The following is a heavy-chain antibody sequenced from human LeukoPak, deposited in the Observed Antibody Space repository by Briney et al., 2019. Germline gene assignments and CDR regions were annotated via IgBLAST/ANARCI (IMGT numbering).Heavy chain of an antibody. CDR1: GFTFNTYW. Sequence: GGSLRLSCAASGFTFNTYWMHWVRQAPGKGLEWVSRIGPDGTATNHADSVKGRFITSRDNAKNTVCLQINSLRAEDTAIYYCARINELGDMWGQGTVVTVSS. D-gene: IGHD7-27*01. J-gene: IGHJ3*02. CDR2: IGPDGTAT. V-gene: IGHV3-74*01. CDR3: ARINELGDM.